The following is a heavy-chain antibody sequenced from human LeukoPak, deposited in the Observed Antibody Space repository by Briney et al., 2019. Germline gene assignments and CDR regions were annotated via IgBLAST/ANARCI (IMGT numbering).Heavy chain of an antibody. CDR3: ARDKLGSGYSSDFDC. V-gene: IGHV3-66*02. CDR2: IYTGGTT. D-gene: IGHD6-19*01. Sequence: GGSLRLSCAASGFSVSSNYMNWVRQAPGKGLGWVSAIYTGGTTYYADSVKGRFTISRDNSKNTLYLQLNSLRAEDTAVYYCARDKLGSGYSSDFDCWGQGTLVTVSS. J-gene: IGHJ4*02. CDR1: GFSVSSNY.